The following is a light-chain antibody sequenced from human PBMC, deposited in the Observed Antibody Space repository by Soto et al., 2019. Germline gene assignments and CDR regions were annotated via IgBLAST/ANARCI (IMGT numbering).Light chain of an antibody. J-gene: IGLJ2*01. CDR3: SSYAGTRVL. CDR2: EGN. CDR1: SSDIGNYPL. Sequence: QSVLTQPASVSGSPGQSITISCTGTSSDIGNYPLVSWYQHHPGKAPKLLTYEGNKWPSGVSNRFSGSKSGYTASLPISGLQAVVEADYYCSSYAGTRVLFGGGTQLTVL. V-gene: IGLV2-23*01.